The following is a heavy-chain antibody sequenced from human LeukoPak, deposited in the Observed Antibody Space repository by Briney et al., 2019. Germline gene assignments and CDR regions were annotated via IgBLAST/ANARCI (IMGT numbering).Heavy chain of an antibody. CDR2: IYHSGST. Sequence: SETLSLTCTVSGGSISSGSYYWGWIRQPPGKGLEWIGSIYHSGSTYYNPSLKSRVTISVDTSKNQFSLKLSSVTAADTAVYYCARDAPGGLRLGELSSVDYWGQGTLVTVSS. CDR1: GGSISSGSYY. J-gene: IGHJ4*02. CDR3: ARDAPGGLRLGELSSVDY. V-gene: IGHV4-39*07. D-gene: IGHD3-16*02.